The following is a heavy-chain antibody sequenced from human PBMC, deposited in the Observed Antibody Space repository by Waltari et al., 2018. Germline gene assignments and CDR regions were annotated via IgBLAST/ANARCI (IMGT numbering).Heavy chain of an antibody. J-gene: IGHJ5*01. CDR1: GGSVSTYY. D-gene: IGHD3-22*01. V-gene: IGHV4-59*08. Sequence: QVQLQESGPGLVKPSETLSLTCTVSGGSVSTYYWSWIRQPPGKGLEWIGFIYHSGRSDYTPYLRSRVTMSVATSKNQLSLKLSSVTAADTAVFYCARHAADSSGYFYGFDSWGQGTLVTVSS. CDR3: ARHAADSSGYFYGFDS. CDR2: IYHSGRS.